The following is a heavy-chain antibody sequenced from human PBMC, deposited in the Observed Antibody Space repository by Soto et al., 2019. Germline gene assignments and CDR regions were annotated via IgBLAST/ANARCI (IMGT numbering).Heavy chain of an antibody. D-gene: IGHD2-8*01. CDR2: IHYRGST. J-gene: IGHJ1*01. Sequence: PSETLSLTCTVSGDSISSSLHYWAWIRQSPGKGLEWIGSIHYRGSTYYNPSLTSRVTISLDTSKNQVSLRLTSVTAADTARYFCSRHAPPGVSAPFSFWGQGTPVTVSS. V-gene: IGHV4-39*01. CDR1: GDSISSSLHY. CDR3: SRHAPPGVSAPFSF.